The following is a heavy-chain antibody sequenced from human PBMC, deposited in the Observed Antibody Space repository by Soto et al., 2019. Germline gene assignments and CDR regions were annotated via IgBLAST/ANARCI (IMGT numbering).Heavy chain of an antibody. CDR3: ARGVATTQIDTYGMDV. D-gene: IGHD5-12*01. CDR1: GFTFSSYA. Sequence: QVQLVESGGGVVQPGRSLRLSCAASGFTFSSYAMHWVRQAPGKGLEWVAVISYDGSNKYYADSVKGRFTISRDNSKNTLYLQMNSLRAEDTAVYYCARGVATTQIDTYGMDVWGQGTTVTVSS. V-gene: IGHV3-30-3*01. CDR2: ISYDGSNK. J-gene: IGHJ6*02.